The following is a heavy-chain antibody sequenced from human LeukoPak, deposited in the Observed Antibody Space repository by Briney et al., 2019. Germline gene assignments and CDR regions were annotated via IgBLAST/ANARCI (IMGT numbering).Heavy chain of an antibody. D-gene: IGHD3-10*01. CDR3: ARDLELFAPYYYYGMDV. Sequence: SETLSLTCTVSGGSISSYYWSWIGQPAGKGLEWIGRIYTSGSTNYNPSLKSRVTMSVDTSKNQFSLKLSSVTAADTAVYYCARDLELFAPYYYYGMDVWGQGPTLPVSS. CDR1: GGSISSYY. J-gene: IGHJ6*02. V-gene: IGHV4-4*07. CDR2: IYTSGST.